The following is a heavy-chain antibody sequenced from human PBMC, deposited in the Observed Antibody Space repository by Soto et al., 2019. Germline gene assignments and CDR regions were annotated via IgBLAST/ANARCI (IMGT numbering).Heavy chain of an antibody. V-gene: IGHV3-49*03. Sequence: GGSLRLSCTASGFTFGDYAMSWFRQAPGKGLEWVGFIRSKAYGGTTEYAASVKGRFTISRDDSKSIAYLQMNSLETEDTAVYYCTRLSGYDLYYYYYYMDVWGKGTTVTVSS. D-gene: IGHD5-12*01. CDR1: GFTFGDYA. CDR3: TRLSGYDLYYYYYYMDV. J-gene: IGHJ6*03. CDR2: IRSKAYGGTT.